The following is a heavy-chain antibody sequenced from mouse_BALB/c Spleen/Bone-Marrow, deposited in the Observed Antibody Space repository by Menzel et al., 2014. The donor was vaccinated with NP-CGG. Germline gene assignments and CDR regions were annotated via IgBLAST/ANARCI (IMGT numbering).Heavy chain of an antibody. Sequence: VQLQHSGGGLVQPGGSLRLSCAPSGFTFTDYYMSWVRQPPGKALEWLGFIRNKANGYTTEYSASVKGRFTISRDNSQSILYLQMNTLRAEDSATYYCARDINYDIYWYFDVWGAGTTVTVSS. CDR2: IRNKANGYTT. CDR3: ARDINYDIYWYFDV. V-gene: IGHV7-3*02. D-gene: IGHD2-4*01. J-gene: IGHJ1*01. CDR1: GFTFTDYY.